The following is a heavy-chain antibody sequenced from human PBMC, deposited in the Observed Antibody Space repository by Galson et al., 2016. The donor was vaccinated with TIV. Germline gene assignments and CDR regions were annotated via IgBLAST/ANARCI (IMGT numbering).Heavy chain of an antibody. CDR1: GFSLSTSGVG. J-gene: IGHJ2*01. V-gene: IGHV2-5*02. CDR3: AHSLRGGNSLYWYFDL. CDR2: IHWDDDN. D-gene: IGHD4-23*01. Sequence: PALVKPTQTLTLTCTVSGFSLSTSGVGVGWIRQPPGKALEWLALIHWDDDNRFSPLLKSRLTITKDNSRNQVLLAMTNMDPVDTATYYCAHSLRGGNSLYWYFDLWGRGTLVTVSS.